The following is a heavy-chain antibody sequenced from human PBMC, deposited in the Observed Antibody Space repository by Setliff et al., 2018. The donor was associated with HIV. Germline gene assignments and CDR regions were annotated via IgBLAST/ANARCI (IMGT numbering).Heavy chain of an antibody. CDR1: GGSISSGSYY. CDR2: IHPSGSL. V-gene: IGHV4-39*07. D-gene: IGHD2-21*01. J-gene: IGHJ4*02. Sequence: SETLSLTCTVSGGSISSGSYYWSWIRQPPGKGLEWIGEIHPSGSLHYNPSLQSRVTISADTSNNQLSLHLKSVAAADTAVYYCARGDDHAKCAYCGQGTLVTVSS. CDR3: ARGDDHAKCAY.